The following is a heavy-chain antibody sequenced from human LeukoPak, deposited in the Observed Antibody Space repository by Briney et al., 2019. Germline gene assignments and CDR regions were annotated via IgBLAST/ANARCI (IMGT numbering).Heavy chain of an antibody. D-gene: IGHD3-22*01. V-gene: IGHV1-69*13. Sequence: SVKVSCKASGGTFSSYAISWVRQAPGQGLEWMGGIIPIFSTANYAQKFQGRVTITADESTSTAYMELSSLRSEDTAVYYCARLGDYYDSSGYYGYVDYWGQGTLVTVSS. CDR3: ARLGDYYDSSGYYGYVDY. CDR2: IIPIFSTA. CDR1: GGTFSSYA. J-gene: IGHJ4*02.